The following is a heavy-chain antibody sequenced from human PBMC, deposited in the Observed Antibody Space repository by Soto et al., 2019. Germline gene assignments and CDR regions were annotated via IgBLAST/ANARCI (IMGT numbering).Heavy chain of an antibody. CDR1: GGSISSSSYY. CDR3: ARQAVVGGYYYDFDY. CDR2: IYYSGST. V-gene: IGHV4-39*01. D-gene: IGHD3-22*01. Sequence: PSETLSLTCTASGGSISSSSYYWGWIRQPPGKGLEWIGSIYYSGSTYYNPSLKSRVTISVDTSKNQFSLKLSSVTAADTAVYYCARQAVVGGYYYDFDYWGQETLVT. J-gene: IGHJ4*02.